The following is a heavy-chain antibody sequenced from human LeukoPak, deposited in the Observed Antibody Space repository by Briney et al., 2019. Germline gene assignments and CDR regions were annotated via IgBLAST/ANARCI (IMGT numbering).Heavy chain of an antibody. D-gene: IGHD2-15*01. V-gene: IGHV3-23*01. J-gene: IGHJ4*02. CDR2: IGGSGTTT. Sequence: GGSLRLSCAASGLTFSNYAMSWVRQSPGKSLEWVSAIGGSGTTTYYADSVKGRFTISRDNSKNVLYLQMNSLRAEDTALYYCAKAEYCGGGNCLKFDSWGQGTLVTVSS. CDR1: GLTFSNYA. CDR3: AKAEYCGGGNCLKFDS.